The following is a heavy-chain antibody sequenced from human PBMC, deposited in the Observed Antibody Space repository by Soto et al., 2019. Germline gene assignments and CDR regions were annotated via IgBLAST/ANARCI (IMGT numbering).Heavy chain of an antibody. CDR3: THRGGATVGLYYFDY. V-gene: IGHV1-46*01. CDR1: GYTFTSYY. Sequence: ASVKVSCKASGYTFTSYYMHWVRQAPGQGLEWMGIINPSGGSTSYAQKFQGRVTITKDTSKNQVVLTMTNMDPVDTSTYYCTHRGGATVGLYYFDYWGQGALVTVCS. D-gene: IGHD3-16*01. CDR2: INPSGGST. J-gene: IGHJ4*02.